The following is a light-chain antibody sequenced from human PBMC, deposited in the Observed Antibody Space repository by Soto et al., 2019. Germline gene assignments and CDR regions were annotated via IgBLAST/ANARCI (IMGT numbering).Light chain of an antibody. J-gene: IGKJ5*01. V-gene: IGKV3-15*01. Sequence: EIVMTQSPATLSVSPGERVTLSCRASQSVSNNLAWYQQKPGQTPRLLFYGASTRATGLPARISGSGSGTEFTITISSLQSEDFAVYFCQQYDSWPTLGQVTRLDIK. CDR2: GAS. CDR3: QQYDSWPT. CDR1: QSVSNN.